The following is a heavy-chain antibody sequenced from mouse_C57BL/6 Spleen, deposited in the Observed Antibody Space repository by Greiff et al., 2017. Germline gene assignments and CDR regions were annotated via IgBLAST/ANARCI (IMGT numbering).Heavy chain of an antibody. D-gene: IGHD2-1*01. Sequence: VQLQQPGAELVKPGASVKLSCKASGYTFTSYWMHWVKQRPGQGLEWIGMIHPNSGSTNYNEKFKSKATLTVDKSSSTAYMQLSSLTSEDSAVYYCAREDYGNAWFAYWGQGTLVTVSA. CDR1: GYTFTSYW. CDR3: AREDYGNAWFAY. J-gene: IGHJ3*01. CDR2: IHPNSGST. V-gene: IGHV1-64*01.